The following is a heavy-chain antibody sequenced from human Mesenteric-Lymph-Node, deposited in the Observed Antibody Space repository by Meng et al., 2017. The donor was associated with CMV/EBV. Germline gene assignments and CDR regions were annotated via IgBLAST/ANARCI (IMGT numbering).Heavy chain of an antibody. J-gene: IGHJ4*02. CDR2: INPSTGTT. CDR3: AREEHYYDSGSY. Sequence: ASVKVSCKASGYTFTAFYIHWVRQAPGQGLEWMGIINPSTGTTTYAQKFQGRVTMTRDTSTTTVYMELSSLRSEDTAVYYCAREEHYYDSGSYWGQGTLVTVSS. D-gene: IGHD3-10*01. V-gene: IGHV1-46*01. CDR1: GYTFTAFY.